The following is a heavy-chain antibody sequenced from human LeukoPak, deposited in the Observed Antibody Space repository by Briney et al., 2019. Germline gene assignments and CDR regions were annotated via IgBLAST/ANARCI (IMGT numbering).Heavy chain of an antibody. V-gene: IGHV1-2*02. Sequence: ASVKVSCKTFNYTFTAYGINWVRQAPGQGLEWMGWIRSDNGKTNYAQKFQGRVTMTRDTSISTAYMELSRLRSDDTAVYYCARDLEYYDSSGYYYRIHNWFDPWGQGTLVTVSS. CDR3: ARDLEYYDSSGYYYRIHNWFDP. CDR1: NYTFTAYG. J-gene: IGHJ5*02. CDR2: IRSDNGKT. D-gene: IGHD3-22*01.